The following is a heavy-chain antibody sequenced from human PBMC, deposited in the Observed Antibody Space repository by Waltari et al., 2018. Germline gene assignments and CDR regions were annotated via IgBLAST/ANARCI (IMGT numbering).Heavy chain of an antibody. CDR3: ARTIVQGQYYMDV. CDR2: IDCSESYT. Sequence: GAEVGKPGESLRIACQASGYSFTTYWITWVRQVPGKGLEWMGRIDCSESYTNYSPSFQGHVALSVDESISTAYLQWSSLKASDTAIYYCARTIVQGQYYMDVWSKGTMVTVSS. D-gene: IGHD3-22*01. V-gene: IGHV5-10-1*01. J-gene: IGHJ6*03. CDR1: GYSFTTYW.